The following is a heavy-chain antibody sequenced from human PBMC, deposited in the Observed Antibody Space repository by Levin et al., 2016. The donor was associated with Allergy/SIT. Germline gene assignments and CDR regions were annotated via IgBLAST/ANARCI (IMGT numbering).Heavy chain of an antibody. Sequence: WIRQPPGKGLEWIGRIYTSGSTNYNPSLKSRVTISVDTSKNQFSLKLSSVTAADTAVYYCARSVVVVADYYYYYGMDVWGQGTTVTVSS. D-gene: IGHD2-15*01. CDR2: IYTSGST. J-gene: IGHJ6*02. V-gene: IGHV4-61*02. CDR3: ARSVVVVADYYYYYGMDV.